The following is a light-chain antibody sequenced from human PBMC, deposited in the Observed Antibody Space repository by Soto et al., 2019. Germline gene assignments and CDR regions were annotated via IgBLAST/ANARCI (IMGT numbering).Light chain of an antibody. CDR2: AAS. J-gene: IGKJ3*01. V-gene: IGKV1-5*01. CDR3: QQYYSYPLT. Sequence: DIQMTQSPSTLSGSVVERVTIXCRASQSISSWLAWYQQKPGKAPKLLIYAASSLQSGVPSRFSGSGSGTDFTLTISCLQSEDFATYYCQQYYSYPLTFGPGTKVDNK. CDR1: QSISSW.